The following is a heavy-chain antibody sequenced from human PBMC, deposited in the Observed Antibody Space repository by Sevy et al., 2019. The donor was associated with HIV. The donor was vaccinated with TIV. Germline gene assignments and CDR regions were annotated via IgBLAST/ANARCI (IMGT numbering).Heavy chain of an antibody. Sequence: GESLKISCTTSGFTFGDFAMSWFRQAPGKGLEWVGFFRSKDYGGTTEYAASVKGRFTISRDDSKNIAYMQMNSLKTEDTAVYFCTRDGGGGNILASYYYYDMDVWGQGTTVTVSS. CDR3: TRDGGGGNILASYYYYDMDV. CDR2: FRSKDYGGTT. D-gene: IGHD2-21*01. V-gene: IGHV3-49*03. J-gene: IGHJ6*02. CDR1: GFTFGDFA.